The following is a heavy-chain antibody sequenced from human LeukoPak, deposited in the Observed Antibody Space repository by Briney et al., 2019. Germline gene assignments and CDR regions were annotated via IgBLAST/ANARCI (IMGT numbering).Heavy chain of an antibody. V-gene: IGHV1-24*01. J-gene: IGHJ4*02. CDR1: GYTLTELS. D-gene: IGHD2-2*02. Sequence: ASVKVSCKVSGYTLTELSMHWVRQAPGKGLEWMGGFDPEDGGTIYAQKFQGRVTMTEDTSTDTAYMELSSLRSEDTAVYYCATGLVAYQLPYADPWGYFDYWGQGTLVTVSS. CDR3: ATGLVAYQLPYADPWGYFDY. CDR2: FDPEDGGT.